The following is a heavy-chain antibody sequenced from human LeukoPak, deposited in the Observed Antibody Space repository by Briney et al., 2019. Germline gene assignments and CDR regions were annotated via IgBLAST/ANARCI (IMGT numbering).Heavy chain of an antibody. CDR3: ARESPDWFDP. CDR1: EYTFTGYY. CDR2: ISPNSGGT. Sequence: ASVKVSCKASEYTFTGYYMHWVRQAPGQGLEWMGWISPNSGGTNYAQKFQGRVTMTRDTSISTAYMELSRLRSDDTAVYYCARESPDWFDPWGQGTLVTVSS. J-gene: IGHJ5*02. V-gene: IGHV1-2*02.